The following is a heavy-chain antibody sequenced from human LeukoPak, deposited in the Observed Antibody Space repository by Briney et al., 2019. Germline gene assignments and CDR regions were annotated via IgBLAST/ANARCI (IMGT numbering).Heavy chain of an antibody. Sequence: GGSLRLSCAASGFIFSSYAMHWVRQAPGKGLEYVSAISSNGGSTYYANSVKGRFTISRDNSKNTLYLQMGSLRAEDMAVYYCALLDAFDIWGQGTMVTVSS. J-gene: IGHJ3*02. CDR3: ALLDAFDI. CDR2: ISSNGGST. V-gene: IGHV3-64*01. CDR1: GFIFSSYA.